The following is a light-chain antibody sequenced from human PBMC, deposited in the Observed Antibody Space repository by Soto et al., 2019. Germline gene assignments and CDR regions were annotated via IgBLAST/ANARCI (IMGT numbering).Light chain of an antibody. V-gene: IGKV1-5*01. CDR3: QQYNGYST. J-gene: IGKJ2*01. CDR1: RTISSW. CDR2: DGS. Sequence: DIQITQSPSTLSASVGDRVTITCRASRTISSWLAWYQQRPGKAPKLLLYDGSNLEDGVPSRFSGSRSGTEVTLTISSLQPDDVATYYCQQYNGYSTFSQGTYLDIE.